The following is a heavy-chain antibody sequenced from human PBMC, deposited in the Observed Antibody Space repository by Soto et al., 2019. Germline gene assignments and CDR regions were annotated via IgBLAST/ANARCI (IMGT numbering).Heavy chain of an antibody. CDR3: ARVHITLTPYYFDY. D-gene: IGHD2-21*01. Sequence: SETLSLTCAVYGGSFSGYYWSWIRQPPGKGLEWIGEINHSGSTNYNPSLKSRVTISVDTSKNQFSLKLSSVTAADTAVYYCARVHITLTPYYFDYWGQGTLVTVSS. CDR2: INHSGST. CDR1: GGSFSGYY. J-gene: IGHJ4*02. V-gene: IGHV4-34*01.